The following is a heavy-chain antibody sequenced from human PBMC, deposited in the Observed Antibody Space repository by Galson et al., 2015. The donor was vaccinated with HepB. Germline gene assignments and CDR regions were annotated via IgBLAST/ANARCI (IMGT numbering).Heavy chain of an antibody. D-gene: IGHD1-20*01. V-gene: IGHV1-69*13. J-gene: IGHJ4*02. CDR3: ARNAYNWNYFSY. Sequence: SVKVSCKASGGTSSSYAISWVRQAPGQGLEWMGGIIPIFGTANYAQKFQGRVTITADESTSTAYMELSSLRSEDTAVYYCARNAYNWNYFSYWGQGTLVTVSS. CDR1: GGTSSSYA. CDR2: IIPIFGTA.